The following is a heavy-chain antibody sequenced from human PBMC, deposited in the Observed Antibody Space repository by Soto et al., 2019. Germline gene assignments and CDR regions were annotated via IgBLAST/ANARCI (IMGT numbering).Heavy chain of an antibody. J-gene: IGHJ1*01. Sequence: ASVKVSCKASGYTFTSYAMHWVRQAPGQRLEWMGWINAGNGNTKYSQKFQGRVTITRDTSASTAYMELSSLRSEDTAVYYCARPPVEAVAGKGPAEYFQHWGQGTLVTVSS. CDR1: GYTFTSYA. CDR3: ARPPVEAVAGKGPAEYFQH. V-gene: IGHV1-3*01. D-gene: IGHD6-19*01. CDR2: INAGNGNT.